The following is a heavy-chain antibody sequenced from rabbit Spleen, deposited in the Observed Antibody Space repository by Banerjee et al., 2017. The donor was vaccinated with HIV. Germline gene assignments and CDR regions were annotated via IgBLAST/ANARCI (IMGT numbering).Heavy chain of an antibody. CDR3: ARGSATMTMVITGFYLSL. Sequence: QSLEESGGDLVKPGASLTLTCTASGFSFSSRFYMCWVRQAPGKGLEWIACIHSGSSGDTYSATWAKGRFTISKTSSTTVTLQMTSLTAADTATYFCARGSATMTMVITGFYLSLWGPGTLVTVS. J-gene: IGHJ4*01. CDR2: IHSGSSGDT. D-gene: IGHD2-1*01. V-gene: IGHV1S40*01. CDR1: GFSFSSRFY.